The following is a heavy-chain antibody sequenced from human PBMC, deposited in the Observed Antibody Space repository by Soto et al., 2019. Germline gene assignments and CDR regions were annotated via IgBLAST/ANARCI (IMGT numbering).Heavy chain of an antibody. CDR2: INHSGST. Sequence: SETLSLTCAVYGGSFSGYYWSWIRQPPGKGLEWIGEINHSGSTNYNPSLKSRVTISVDTSKNQFSLKLSSVTAADTAVYYCARAKIISMDVWGQGTTVTVSS. V-gene: IGHV4-34*01. CDR1: GGSFSGYY. J-gene: IGHJ6*02. CDR3: ARAKIISMDV.